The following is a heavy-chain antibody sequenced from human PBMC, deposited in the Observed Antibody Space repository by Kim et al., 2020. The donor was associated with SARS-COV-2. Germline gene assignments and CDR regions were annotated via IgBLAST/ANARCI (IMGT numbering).Heavy chain of an antibody. J-gene: IGHJ5*02. Sequence: GGSLRLSCAASGFTFSSYAMHWVRQAPGKGLEWVAVISYDGSNKYYADSVKGRFTISRDNSKNTLYLQMNSLRAEDTAVYYCAREFYDFWSGYYNNWFDPWGQGTLVTVSS. D-gene: IGHD3-3*01. CDR2: ISYDGSNK. CDR1: GFTFSSYA. CDR3: AREFYDFWSGYYNNWFDP. V-gene: IGHV3-30-3*01.